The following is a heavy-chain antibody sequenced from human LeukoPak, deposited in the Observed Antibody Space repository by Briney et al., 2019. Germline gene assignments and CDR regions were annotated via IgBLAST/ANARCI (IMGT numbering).Heavy chain of an antibody. Sequence: PGGSLRLSCAASGFTFSSYSMNWVRQAPGKGLEWVSYISSSSSTIYYADSVKGRFTISRDNAKNSLYLQMNSLRAEDTAVYYCARGVSSGWYSVDYWGQGTLVTVSS. J-gene: IGHJ4*02. D-gene: IGHD6-19*01. V-gene: IGHV3-48*01. CDR2: ISSSSSTI. CDR3: ARGVSSGWYSVDY. CDR1: GFTFSSYS.